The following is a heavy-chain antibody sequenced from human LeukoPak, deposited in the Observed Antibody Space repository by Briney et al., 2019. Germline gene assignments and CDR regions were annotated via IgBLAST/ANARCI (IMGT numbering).Heavy chain of an antibody. V-gene: IGHV5-51*01. D-gene: IGHD4-17*01. CDR1: GSSFTYYY. J-gene: IGHJ5*02. CDR2: IYPGDSTT. CDR3: ARATTPAGDGDWFDP. Sequence: GESLKIPCKTAGSSFTYYYIAWVRQMPGKLLERMGIIYPGDSTTRSSPSFQGKVTISADNSMKTAYLQFNSLQASDTAIYYCARATTPAGDGDWFDPWGQGTLVTVSS.